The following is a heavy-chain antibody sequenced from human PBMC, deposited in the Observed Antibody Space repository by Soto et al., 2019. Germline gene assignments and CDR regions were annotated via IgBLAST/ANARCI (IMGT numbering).Heavy chain of an antibody. J-gene: IGHJ6*02. CDR2: LIPIFGTA. D-gene: IGHD1-7*01. CDR1: GGTFSSYA. CDR3: ARAGTGTGKDYYYYYGMDG. V-gene: IGHV1-69*12. Sequence: QVQLVQSGAEVKKPGSSVKVSCKASGGTFSSYAISWVRQAPGQGLEWMGGLIPIFGTANYAQKFQGRVTITADESTSTADMELSSLRSEDTAVYYCARAGTGTGKDYYYYYGMDGWGQGTTVTVSS.